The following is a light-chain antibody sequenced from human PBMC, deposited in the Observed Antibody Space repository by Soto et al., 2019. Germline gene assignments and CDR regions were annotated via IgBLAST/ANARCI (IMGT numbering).Light chain of an antibody. J-gene: IGKJ2*01. CDR3: HQYGSSLGT. V-gene: IGKV3-20*01. CDR1: QSVTGTN. Sequence: EIVLTQSPVTLSLSPGEGATLSCRASQSVTGTNLAWYQQRAGQAPRLLIYDAVRRATGIPDRFSGSGSGTDFTLTISRLEPEDFAVYYCHQYGSSLGTFGQGTKVDI. CDR2: DAV.